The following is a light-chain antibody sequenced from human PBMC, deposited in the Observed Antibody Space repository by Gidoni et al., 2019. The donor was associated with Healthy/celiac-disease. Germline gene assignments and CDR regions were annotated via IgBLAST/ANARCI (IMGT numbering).Light chain of an antibody. J-gene: IGKJ2*04. Sequence: DIQITPSPSYLSASVGDRVTISCQASQDISNYLTWYQQIPGKAPKLLTYDASKLETGVPSRFSGSGSGTDFTFTISSLQPEDIATYYCQQYDNLPPMCSFGQGTKLEIK. CDR1: QDISNY. CDR3: QQYDNLPPMCS. V-gene: IGKV1-33*01. CDR2: DAS.